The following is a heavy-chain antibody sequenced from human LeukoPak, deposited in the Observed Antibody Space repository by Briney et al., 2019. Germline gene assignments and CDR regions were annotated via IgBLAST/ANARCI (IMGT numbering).Heavy chain of an antibody. CDR2: ISNSGSTI. J-gene: IGHJ4*02. CDR3: ARGNSGYRFDY. CDR1: GFTVSSNY. D-gene: IGHD3-22*01. V-gene: IGHV3-11*04. Sequence: PGGSLRLSCAASGFTVSSNYMSWVRQAPGKGLEWVSYISNSGSTIDYADSLKGRFIISRDNAKNSLYLQMNSLTAEDTAVYFCARGNSGYRFDYWGQGTLVTVSS.